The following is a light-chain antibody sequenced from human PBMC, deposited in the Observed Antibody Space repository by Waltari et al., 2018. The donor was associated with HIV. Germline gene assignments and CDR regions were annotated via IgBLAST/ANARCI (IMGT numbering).Light chain of an antibody. CDR3: GTWDSSVGAAV. Sequence: QSVLTQPPSVSASPDQKVTIPCSGTASNFGMGLFSWYQHLPGAAPRLLIYDNTKRPSWISDRFSGSKSGTSATLGITGLQTGDEADYYCGTWDSSVGAAVFGGGTRLTVL. J-gene: IGLJ3*02. CDR1: ASNFGMGL. CDR2: DNT. V-gene: IGLV1-51*01.